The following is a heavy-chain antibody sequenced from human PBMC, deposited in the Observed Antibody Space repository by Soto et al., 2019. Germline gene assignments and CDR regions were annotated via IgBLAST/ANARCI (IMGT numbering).Heavy chain of an antibody. J-gene: IGHJ6*02. V-gene: IGHV4-59*01. CDR3: AREGYCSRTSCYLGHGKDV. CDR1: GGSISCYY. Sequence: SETLSLTCTVSGGSISCYYWSWIRQPAGKGLEWIGYIYYSGSTNYNPSLKSRVTISVDTSKNQFSLKLSSVTAAGTAVYYCAREGYCSRTSCYLGHGKDVWGQETTVTVSS. CDR2: IYYSGST. D-gene: IGHD2-2*01.